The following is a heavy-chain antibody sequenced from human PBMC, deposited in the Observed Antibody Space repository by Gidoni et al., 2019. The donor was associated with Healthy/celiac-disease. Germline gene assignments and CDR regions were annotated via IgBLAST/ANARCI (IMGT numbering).Heavy chain of an antibody. J-gene: IGHJ4*02. CDR2: IYYSGST. Sequence: GKGLEWIGYIYYSGSTYYNPSLKSRVTISVDTSKNQFSLKLSSVTAADTAVYYCARGPMRTGYWGQGTLVTVSS. V-gene: IGHV4-30-4*01. CDR3: ARGPMRTGY. D-gene: IGHD3-22*01.